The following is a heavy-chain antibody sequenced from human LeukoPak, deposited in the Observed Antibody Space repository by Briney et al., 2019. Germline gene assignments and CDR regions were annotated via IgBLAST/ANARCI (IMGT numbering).Heavy chain of an antibody. CDR2: IYYSGST. CDR1: GGSISSYY. J-gene: IGHJ4*02. D-gene: IGHD3-22*01. Sequence: SETLSLTCTVSGGSISSYYWSWIRQPPGKGLEWIGYIYYSGSTNHNPSLKSRVTISVDTSKNQFSLKLSSVTAADTAVYYCARESKYYYYDSSGYSTKGYFDYWGQGTLVTVSS. CDR3: ARESKYYYYDSSGYSTKGYFDY. V-gene: IGHV4-59*01.